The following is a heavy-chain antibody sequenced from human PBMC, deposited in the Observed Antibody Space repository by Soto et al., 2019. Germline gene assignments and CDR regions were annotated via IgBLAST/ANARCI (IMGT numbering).Heavy chain of an antibody. V-gene: IGHV3-21*01. CDR1: GFTFSSYT. CDR3: ARQRYYCGGDCYPYGMDV. CDR2: ISSSSSYI. Sequence: GGSLILSCAAAGFTFSSYTMNWVRQAPGKGLEWVSSISSSSSYIYYADSVKGRFTISRDNAKNSLYLQMNSLRAEDTAVYYCARQRYYCGGDCYPYGMDVWGQGTTVTVSS. J-gene: IGHJ6*02. D-gene: IGHD2-21*02.